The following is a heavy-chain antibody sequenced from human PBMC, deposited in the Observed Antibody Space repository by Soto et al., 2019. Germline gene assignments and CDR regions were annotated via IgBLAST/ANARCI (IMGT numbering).Heavy chain of an antibody. Sequence: QVQLVQSGAEVKKPGASVKVSCKASGITFSTYAIHWVRQAPGQGLEWMGWINAGNGNTRYSQKFQGRVTLTRDTSASPTYMDLSSLRSEDTAIYYCARAISGYVTWGQGTLVTVSS. J-gene: IGHJ4*02. CDR2: INAGNGNT. CDR1: GITFSTYA. CDR3: ARAISGYVT. D-gene: IGHD5-12*01. V-gene: IGHV1-3*01.